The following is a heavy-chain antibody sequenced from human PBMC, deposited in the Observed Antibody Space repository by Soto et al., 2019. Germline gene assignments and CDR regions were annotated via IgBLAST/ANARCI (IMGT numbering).Heavy chain of an antibody. CDR1: VYTFTCYY. D-gene: IGHD1-20*01. Sequence: XSVKVSCKASVYTFTCYYMHWVRQAPGQGLEWMGWINPNSGGTNYAQKFQGRVTMTRDTSISTAYMELSRLRSDDTAVYYCARVGHSGIVGHWGQGTLVTVSS. CDR3: ARVGHSGIVGH. J-gene: IGHJ5*02. CDR2: INPNSGGT. V-gene: IGHV1-2*02.